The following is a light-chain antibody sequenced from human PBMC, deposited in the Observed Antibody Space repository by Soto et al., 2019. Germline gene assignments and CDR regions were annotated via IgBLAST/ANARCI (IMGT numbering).Light chain of an antibody. CDR2: SNN. Sequence: SVLTQPPSASGTLGQRVTISCSGSTSNIGSNTVNWYQQLPGTAPKLVIYSNNQRPSGVPDRFSGSRSDTSASLAISGLQSEDEADYYCAAWDDSLNAYVFGTGTKVTVL. V-gene: IGLV1-44*01. CDR1: TSNIGSNT. J-gene: IGLJ1*01. CDR3: AAWDDSLNAYV.